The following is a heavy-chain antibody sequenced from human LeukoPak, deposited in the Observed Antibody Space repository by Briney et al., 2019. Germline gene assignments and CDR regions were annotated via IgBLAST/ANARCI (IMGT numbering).Heavy chain of an antibody. V-gene: IGHV3-7*05. J-gene: IGHJ4*02. D-gene: IGHD3-16*01. CDR1: GFTFSTYW. Sequence: GGSLRLSCAASGFTFSTYWMNWVRQAPGKGLEWVANIKEDGSEKYYVDSVKGRFTISRDNAKNSLYLQMNSLRAEDTAVYYCARNWGYFDYWGQGTLVTVSS. CDR2: IKEDGSEK. CDR3: ARNWGYFDY.